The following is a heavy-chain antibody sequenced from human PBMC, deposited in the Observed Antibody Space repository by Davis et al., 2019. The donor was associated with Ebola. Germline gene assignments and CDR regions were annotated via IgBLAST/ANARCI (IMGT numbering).Heavy chain of an antibody. J-gene: IGHJ4*02. CDR1: GYTFSSHG. V-gene: IGHV1-2*02. CDR3: ARVGTTVTTIDY. CDR2: INPNSGGT. D-gene: IGHD4-17*01. Sequence: ASVKVSCKASGYTFSSHGISWVRQAPGQGLEWMGWINPNSGGTNYAQKFQGRVTMTRDTSISTAYMELSRLRSDDTAVYYCARVGTTVTTIDYWGQGTLVTVSS.